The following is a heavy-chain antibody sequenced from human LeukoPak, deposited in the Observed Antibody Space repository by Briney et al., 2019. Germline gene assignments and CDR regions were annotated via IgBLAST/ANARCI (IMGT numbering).Heavy chain of an antibody. V-gene: IGHV1-69*13. CDR1: GGTFSSYA. D-gene: IGHD3-9*01. Sequence: SVKVSCKASGGTFSSYAISWVRQAPGQGLEWMGGIIPIFGTANYAQKLQGRVTITADESTSTAYMELSSLRSEDTAFFFRPKTAYDILTGYYFGWFDPWGQGTLVTVSS. CDR3: PKTAYDILTGYYFGWFDP. CDR2: IIPIFGTA. J-gene: IGHJ5*02.